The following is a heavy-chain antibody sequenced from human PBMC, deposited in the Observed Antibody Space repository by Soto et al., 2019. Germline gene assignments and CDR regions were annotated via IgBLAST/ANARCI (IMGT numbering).Heavy chain of an antibody. CDR2: IFSNDEK. V-gene: IGHV2-26*01. CDR3: ARTYYGSGSQSIDY. D-gene: IGHD3-10*01. CDR1: GFSLSNARMG. J-gene: IGHJ4*02. Sequence: QVTLKESGPVLVKPTETLTLTCTVSGFSLSNARMGVSWIRQPPGTALEWLAHIFSNDEKSYSTSLKSRLTISKDTSKSQVVLTMTNMDPVDTATYYCARTYYGSGSQSIDYWGQGTLVTVSS.